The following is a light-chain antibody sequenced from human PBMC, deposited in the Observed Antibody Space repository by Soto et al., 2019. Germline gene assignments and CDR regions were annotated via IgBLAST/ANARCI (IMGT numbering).Light chain of an antibody. Sequence: QSVLTQPASVSGSPGQSITISCTGTSSDVGGYNFVSWYQQHPGRAPKLLIYEVSRRPSGVSNRFSGSKSGDTASLTISGHQAEDEADYYCYSYRGYYTRVFGTGTKAPS. J-gene: IGLJ1*01. CDR3: YSYRGYYTRV. V-gene: IGLV2-14*01. CDR1: SSDVGGYNF. CDR2: EVS.